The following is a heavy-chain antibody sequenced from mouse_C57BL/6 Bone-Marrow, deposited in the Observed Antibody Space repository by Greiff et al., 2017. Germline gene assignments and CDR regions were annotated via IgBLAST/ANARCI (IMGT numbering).Heavy chain of an antibody. CDR1: GYTFTSYW. Sequence: VQLQQPGAELVKPGASVKLSCKASGYTFTSYWMHWVKQRPGRGLEWIGDIYPGSGSTNYNEKFKSKATLTVDTSSSTAYMQLSSLTSEDSAVXYCARRGDYDYDWYFDVWGTGTTVTVSS. D-gene: IGHD2-4*01. CDR2: IYPGSGST. CDR3: ARRGDYDYDWYFDV. J-gene: IGHJ1*03. V-gene: IGHV1-55*01.